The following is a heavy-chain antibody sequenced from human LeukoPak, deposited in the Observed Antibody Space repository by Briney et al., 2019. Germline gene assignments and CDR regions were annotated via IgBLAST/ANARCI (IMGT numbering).Heavy chain of an antibody. CDR2: ISGSGGST. J-gene: IGHJ4*02. CDR3: AKVSRYFDWLLPFDY. Sequence: GGSLRLSCAASGFTFSGYAMSWVRQAPGKGLEWVSAISGSGGSTYYADSVKGRFTTSRDNSKNTLYLQMNSLRAEDTAVYYCAKVSRYFDWLLPFDYWGQGTLVTVSS. V-gene: IGHV3-23*01. D-gene: IGHD3-9*01. CDR1: GFTFSGYA.